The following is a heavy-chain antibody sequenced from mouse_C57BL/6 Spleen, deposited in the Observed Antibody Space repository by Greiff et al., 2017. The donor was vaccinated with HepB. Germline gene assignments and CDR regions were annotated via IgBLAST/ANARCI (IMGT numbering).Heavy chain of an antibody. D-gene: IGHD2-4*01. Sequence: VKLQQSGPGLVQPSQSLSITCTVSGFSLTSYGVHWVRQSPAKGLEWLGVIWSGGSTDYNAAFISRLSISKYNSKSQDFFKMNSLQADDTAIYYCAISYYEYYGAYYARDYWGQGTSVTVSS. J-gene: IGHJ4*01. V-gene: IGHV2-2*01. CDR1: GFSLTSYG. CDR2: IWSGGST. CDR3: AISYYEYYGAYYARDY.